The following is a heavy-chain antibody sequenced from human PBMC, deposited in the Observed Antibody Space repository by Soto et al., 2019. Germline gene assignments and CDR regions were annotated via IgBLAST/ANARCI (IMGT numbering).Heavy chain of an antibody. J-gene: IGHJ6*02. V-gene: IGHV3-30*18. Sequence: PGGSLRLSCVASGFTLTNSGTHWVRQAPGQGLEWVAVISSDGSSKYYGDSVRGRFTISRDNSKNTLFLEMNSLRSEDTAVYYCAKDRGLAESGRWSHYYYGMDVWGQGTTVTVSS. D-gene: IGHD1-26*01. CDR2: ISSDGSSK. CDR1: GFTLTNSG. CDR3: AKDRGLAESGRWSHYYYGMDV.